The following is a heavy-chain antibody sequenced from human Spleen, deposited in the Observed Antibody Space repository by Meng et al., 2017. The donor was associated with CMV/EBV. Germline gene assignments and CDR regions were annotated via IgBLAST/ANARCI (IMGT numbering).Heavy chain of an antibody. CDR2: IGTAGDT. CDR1: GFTFSSYD. Sequence: GESLKISCAASGFTFSSYDMHWVHQATGKGLEWVSAIGTAGDTYYPGSVKGRFTISRENAKNSLYLQMNSLRAGDTAVYYCARDPRSAAGVWYFDLWGRGTLVTVSS. D-gene: IGHD6-13*01. CDR3: ARDPRSAAGVWYFDL. V-gene: IGHV3-13*01. J-gene: IGHJ2*01.